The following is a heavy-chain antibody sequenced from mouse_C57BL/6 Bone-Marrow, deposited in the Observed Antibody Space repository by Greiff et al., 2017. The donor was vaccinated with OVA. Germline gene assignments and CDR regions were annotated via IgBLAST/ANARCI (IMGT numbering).Heavy chain of an antibody. Sequence: QVHVKQSGAELVRPGASVTLSCKASGYTFTDYEMHWVKQTPVHGLEWIGAIDPETGGTACNQKFKGKAILTADKSSSTAYMELRSLTSEDSAVYYCTRGYSNYYAMDYWGQGTSVTVSS. CDR2: IDPETGGT. D-gene: IGHD2-5*01. J-gene: IGHJ4*01. CDR3: TRGYSNYYAMDY. V-gene: IGHV1-15*01. CDR1: GYTFTDYE.